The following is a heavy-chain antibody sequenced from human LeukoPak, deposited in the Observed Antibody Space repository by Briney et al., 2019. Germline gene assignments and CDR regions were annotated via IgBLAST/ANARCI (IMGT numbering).Heavy chain of an antibody. J-gene: IGHJ6*03. CDR1: GGSISTYY. V-gene: IGHV4-4*07. Sequence: SETLSLTCTVSGGSISTYYWSWIRQSAGKGLEWIGRIYSSGSSNYNASLKSRVTISVDTSKNQFSLKLSSVTAADTAVYYCARERLNIMDVWGKGTTVTISS. CDR2: IYSSGSS. CDR3: ARERLNIMDV.